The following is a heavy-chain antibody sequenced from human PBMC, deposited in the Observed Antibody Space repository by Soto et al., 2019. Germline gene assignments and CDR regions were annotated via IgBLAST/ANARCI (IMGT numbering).Heavy chain of an antibody. CDR2: IYYRGST. CDR1: GGSISSGGYY. J-gene: IGHJ5*02. D-gene: IGHD6-13*01. CDR3: ARDVIAAANNWFDP. V-gene: IGHV4-31*03. Sequence: QVQLQESGPGLVKPSQTLSLTCTVSGGSISSGGYYWSWIRQHPGKGLEWIGYIYYRGSTYYNPSLKSRVTISVATSKNQFSLKLSSVTAADTAVYYCARDVIAAANNWFDPWGQGTLVTVSS.